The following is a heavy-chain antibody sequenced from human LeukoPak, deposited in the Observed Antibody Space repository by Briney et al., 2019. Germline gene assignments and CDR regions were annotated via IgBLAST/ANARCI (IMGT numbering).Heavy chain of an antibody. CDR3: ARLSPATVAFLNLGKNWHFDL. CDR2: IYYSGES. J-gene: IGHJ2*01. V-gene: IGHV4-31*03. D-gene: IGHD1-26*01. Sequence: SQTLSLTCTVSGGSITTGNYYWSYIRQHPGKGLEWIGYIYYSGESYYNPSLKSRVTMSVDTSKNQFSLKLSSVTAADTAVYYCARLSPATVAFLNLGKNWHFDLWGRGTLVTVSS. CDR1: GGSITTGNYY.